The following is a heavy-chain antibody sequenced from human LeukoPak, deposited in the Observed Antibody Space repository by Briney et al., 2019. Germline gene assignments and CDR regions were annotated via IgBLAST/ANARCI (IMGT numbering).Heavy chain of an antibody. J-gene: IGHJ4*02. CDR1: GYTFTGYY. CDR3: ATAGDDVDSVMIWDF. Sequence: ASVKVSCEASGYTFTGYYMHWVRQAPGKGLEWMGGFDPEDGKTIYAQKFQGRVTMTEDTSTDTAYMELSSLRSEDTAVYYCATAGDDVDSVMIWDFWGQGTLVTVSS. D-gene: IGHD3/OR15-3a*01. V-gene: IGHV1-24*01. CDR2: FDPEDGKT.